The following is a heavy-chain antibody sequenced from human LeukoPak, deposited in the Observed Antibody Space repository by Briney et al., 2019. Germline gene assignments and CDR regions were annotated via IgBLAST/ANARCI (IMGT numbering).Heavy chain of an antibody. CDR2: ISGSGGST. CDR3: AKGQLWFGELFDFDY. D-gene: IGHD3-10*01. CDR1: GFTFSSYG. Sequence: GGSLRLSCAASGFTFSSYGMSWVRQAPGKGLEWVSAISGSGGSTYYADSVKGRFTISRDNSKNTLYLQMNSLRAEDTAVYYCAKGQLWFGELFDFDYWGQGTLVTVSS. J-gene: IGHJ4*02. V-gene: IGHV3-23*01.